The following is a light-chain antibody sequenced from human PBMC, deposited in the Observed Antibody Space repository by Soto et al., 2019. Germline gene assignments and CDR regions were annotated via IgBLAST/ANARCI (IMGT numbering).Light chain of an antibody. J-gene: IGKJ4*01. CDR3: QQYGSSVT. CDR1: QSISTSY. CDR2: TTS. Sequence: EIVLSQSPGTLSLSPGERATLSCRASQSISTSYVAWYQQRPGLAPRLLIHTTSSRATGVPDRVSGSGARADFTLTIGRLEPEGVGVYYGQQYGSSVTFGGGTKVEI. V-gene: IGKV3-20*01.